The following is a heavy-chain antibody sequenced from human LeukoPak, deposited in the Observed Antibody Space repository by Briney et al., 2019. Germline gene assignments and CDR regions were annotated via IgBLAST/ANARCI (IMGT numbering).Heavy chain of an antibody. J-gene: IGHJ4*02. V-gene: IGHV3-7*01. Sequence: PGGSLRLSCAASGFTFSIYWMSWVRQAPGEGLEWVANIKQDGSEKYYVDSVKGRFTISRDNAKNSLYLQMNSMRAEDTAVYYCARGSGYYLGHFDYWGQGTLVTASS. CDR2: IKQDGSEK. CDR3: ARGSGYYLGHFDY. D-gene: IGHD3-22*01. CDR1: GFTFSIYW.